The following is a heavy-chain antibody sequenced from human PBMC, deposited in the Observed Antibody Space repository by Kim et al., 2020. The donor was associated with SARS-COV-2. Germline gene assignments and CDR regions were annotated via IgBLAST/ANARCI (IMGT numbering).Heavy chain of an antibody. V-gene: IGHV3-33*01. D-gene: IGHD4-4*01. CDR3: ARTTRRDWFDH. CDR2: IWYDGSNK. J-gene: IGHJ5*02. CDR1: GFTFSSYG. Sequence: GGSLRLSCAASGFTFSSYGMHWVRQAPGKGLEWVAVIWYDGSNKYYADSVKGRFTISRDNSKNTLYLQMNSLRAEDTAVYYCARTTRRDWFDHWGQGTLVTVSS.